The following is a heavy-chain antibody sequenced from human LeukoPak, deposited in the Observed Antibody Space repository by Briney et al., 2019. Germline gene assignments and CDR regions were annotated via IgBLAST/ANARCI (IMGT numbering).Heavy chain of an antibody. J-gene: IGHJ4*02. CDR1: GFTFSSYA. D-gene: IGHD6-13*01. V-gene: IGHV3-30-3*01. CDR3: ARGRGRAIAAAGTN. CDR2: ISYDGSNK. Sequence: PGGSLRLSCAASGFTFSSYAMHWVRQAPGKGLEWVAVISYDGSNKYYADSVKGRFTISRDNSKNTPYLQMNSLRAEDTAVYYCARGRGRAIAAAGTNWGQGTLVTVSS.